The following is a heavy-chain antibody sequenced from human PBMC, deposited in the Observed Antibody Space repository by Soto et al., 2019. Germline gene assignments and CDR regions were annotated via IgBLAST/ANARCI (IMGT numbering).Heavy chain of an antibody. CDR2: INPAGTIT. D-gene: IGHD3-16*01. CDR1: GFPFSHYW. J-gene: IGHJ5*02. CDR3: TSDTFGLRDT. Sequence: MQMVESGGGSVQPGGSLRLSCAASGFPFSHYWMHWVRQTPGKGLVWVSRINPAGTITNYADSVDGRFTISRDNADSALFLQMNSPSAEDTAIYYCTSDTFGLRDTWGQGTLVTVSS. V-gene: IGHV3-74*01.